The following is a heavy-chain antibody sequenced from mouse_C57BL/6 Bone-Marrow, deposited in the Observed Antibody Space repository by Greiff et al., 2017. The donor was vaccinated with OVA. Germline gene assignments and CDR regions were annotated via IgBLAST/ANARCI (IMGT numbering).Heavy chain of an antibody. CDR1: GFTFSDYG. CDR3: ARKDYGSSSAWFAY. Sequence: EVNVVESGGGLVKPGGSLKLSCAASGFTFSDYGMHWVRQAPEKGLEWVAYISSGSSTIYYADTVKGRFTISRDNAKNTLFLQMTSLRSEDTAMYYCARKDYGSSSAWFAYWGQGTLVTVSA. D-gene: IGHD1-1*01. V-gene: IGHV5-17*01. CDR2: ISSGSSTI. J-gene: IGHJ3*01.